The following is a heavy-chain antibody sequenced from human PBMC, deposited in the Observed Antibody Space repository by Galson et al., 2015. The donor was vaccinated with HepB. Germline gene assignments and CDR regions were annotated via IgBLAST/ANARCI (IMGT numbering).Heavy chain of an antibody. V-gene: IGHV3-11*06. Sequence: SLRLSCAASGFTFSDYYMSWVRQAPGKGLEWVSYISSSGRYTNYSDSVKGRFTISRSNAKKSLYLQMNSLRAEDTAVYYCARDEGVVAAVVGMDVWGQGTTVTVSS. CDR2: ISSSGRYT. J-gene: IGHJ6*02. CDR1: GFTFSDYY. D-gene: IGHD2-15*01. CDR3: ARDEGVVAAVVGMDV.